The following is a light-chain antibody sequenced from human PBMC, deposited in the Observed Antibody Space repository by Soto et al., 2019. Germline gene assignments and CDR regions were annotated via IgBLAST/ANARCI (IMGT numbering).Light chain of an antibody. J-gene: IGKJ5*01. CDR1: QTIKNS. Sequence: DIQMSQSPASLSASVGDRVTITCRASQTIKNSLNWYQQKPGRAPNLLIYSASSLHSGVPSRFSGTKSGADFTLTITGLQPEDFATYYCQQFYSAPVTFGQGTRLEIK. CDR3: QQFYSAPVT. CDR2: SAS. V-gene: IGKV1-39*01.